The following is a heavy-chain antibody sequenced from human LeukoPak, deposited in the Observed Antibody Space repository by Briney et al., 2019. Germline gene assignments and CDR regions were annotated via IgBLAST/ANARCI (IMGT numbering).Heavy chain of an antibody. D-gene: IGHD1-26*01. CDR2: MYDSGST. V-gene: IGHV4-59*01. CDR3: ARHGGSYTFDF. CDR1: GGSIGTYY. J-gene: IGHJ4*02. Sequence: SETLSLTCTVSGGSIGTYYWSWIRQPPGKGLELIGYMYDSGSTNYNPSLKSRVTISVDTSKNQFSLRPTSVTAADTAVYYCARHGGSYTFDFWGQGVLVTVSS.